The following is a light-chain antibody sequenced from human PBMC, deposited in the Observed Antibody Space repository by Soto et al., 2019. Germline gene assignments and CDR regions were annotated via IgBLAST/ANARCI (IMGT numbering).Light chain of an antibody. CDR1: SSDVGGYNY. V-gene: IGLV2-8*01. CDR3: SSYAGSNNYV. Sequence: QSALTQPPSASGSPGQSATISCTGTSSDVGGYNYVSWYQQHPGKAPKLMIYEVSKRPSGVADRFSGSRSGNTASLTVSGLQAEDEADYYCSSYAGSNNYVFGTGTKVTVL. CDR2: EVS. J-gene: IGLJ1*01.